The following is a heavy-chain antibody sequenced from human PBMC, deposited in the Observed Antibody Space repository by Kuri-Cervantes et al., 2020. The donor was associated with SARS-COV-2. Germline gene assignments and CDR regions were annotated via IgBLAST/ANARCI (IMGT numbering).Heavy chain of an antibody. Sequence: GESLKISCAASGFTLGHYGMHWVRQAPGKGLEWVAVISYDGSNKYYADSVKGRFTISRDNSKNTLYLQMNSLRAEDTAVYYCAKVFRPSDEGFDYWGQGTLVTVSS. CDR1: GFTLGHYG. V-gene: IGHV3-30*18. CDR3: AKVFRPSDEGFDY. D-gene: IGHD1-26*01. CDR2: ISYDGSNK. J-gene: IGHJ4*02.